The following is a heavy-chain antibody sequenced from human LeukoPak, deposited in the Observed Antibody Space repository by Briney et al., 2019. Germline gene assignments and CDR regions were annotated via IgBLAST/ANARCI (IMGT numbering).Heavy chain of an antibody. Sequence: ASVKVSCKVSGYTLTELSMHWVRQAPGKGLEWMGGFDPEDGETIYAQKFQGRVTMTEDTSTDTAYMELSSLRSEDTAAYYCATAQEMATILYYWGQGTLVTVSS. CDR1: GYTLTELS. D-gene: IGHD5-24*01. CDR2: FDPEDGET. J-gene: IGHJ4*02. CDR3: ATAQEMATILYY. V-gene: IGHV1-24*01.